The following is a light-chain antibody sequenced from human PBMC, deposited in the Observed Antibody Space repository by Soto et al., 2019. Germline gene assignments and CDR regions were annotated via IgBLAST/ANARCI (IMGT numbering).Light chain of an antibody. CDR3: QQYDSLPIT. V-gene: IGKV1-33*01. Sequence: DIQMTQSPSSLSASVGDRVTITCQANQDIDTSLNWYQQKAGKSPSLLIFDASNLETGVPSRFSGSGSGTDFSFAISGLQPEDIATYYCQQYDSLPITFGQGTRLEFK. CDR1: QDIDTS. J-gene: IGKJ5*01. CDR2: DAS.